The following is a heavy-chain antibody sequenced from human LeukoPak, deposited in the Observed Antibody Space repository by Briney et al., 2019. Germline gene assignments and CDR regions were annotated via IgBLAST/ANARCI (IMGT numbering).Heavy chain of an antibody. CDR3: ARGHIQLLDFDY. V-gene: IGHV1-3*01. CDR1: GYTFTSYA. J-gene: IGHJ4*02. Sequence: GAPVKVSCKASGYTFTSYAMHWVRQAPGQRLEWMGWINAGNGNTKYSQKFQGRVTITRDTSASTAYMELSSLRSEDTAVYYCARGHIQLLDFDYWGQGTLVTVSS. CDR2: INAGNGNT. D-gene: IGHD5-18*01.